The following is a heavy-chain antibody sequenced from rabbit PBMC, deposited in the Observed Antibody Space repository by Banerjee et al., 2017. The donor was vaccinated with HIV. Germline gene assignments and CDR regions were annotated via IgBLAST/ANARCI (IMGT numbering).Heavy chain of an antibody. CDR1: GFDFSSNT. D-gene: IGHD4-1*01. CDR2: INTNSGNA. J-gene: IGHJ4*01. Sequence: QEQLVESGGGLVQPEGSLTLTCKASGFDFSSNTMCWVRQAPGKRLEWIGCINTNSGNAVYASWAKGRFTISKTSSTTVTLQMTSLTAADTATYFCARDLAGVIGWNFSLWGQGTLVTVS. CDR3: ARDLAGVIGWNFSL. V-gene: IGHV1S45*01.